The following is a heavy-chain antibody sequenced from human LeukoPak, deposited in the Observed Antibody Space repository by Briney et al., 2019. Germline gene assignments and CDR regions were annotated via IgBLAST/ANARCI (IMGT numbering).Heavy chain of an antibody. Sequence: GGSLRLSCAASGFTFSSYAMNWVRQAPGKGLEWVSAISGSGDSTYYADSVKGRFTTSRDNSKNTLYLQMNSLRAEDTAVYYCARPSSGGLSEDYWGQGTLVTVSS. CDR1: GFTFSSYA. CDR3: ARPSSGGLSEDY. J-gene: IGHJ4*02. CDR2: ISGSGDST. V-gene: IGHV3-23*01. D-gene: IGHD3-10*01.